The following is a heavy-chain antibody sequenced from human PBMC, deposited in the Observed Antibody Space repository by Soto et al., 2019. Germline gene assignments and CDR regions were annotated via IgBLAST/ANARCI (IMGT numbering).Heavy chain of an antibody. Sequence: EVQLLESGGGLVQPGGSLRLSCAASGFTFSSYAMSWVRQAPGKGLEWVSALSGRGGSTYYADSVKGRFTIARDNSKNTLSLQMNSLRAEDTAVYYCAKDRDYGDYPNDFDYWGQGTLVTVSS. D-gene: IGHD4-17*01. CDR3: AKDRDYGDYPNDFDY. J-gene: IGHJ4*02. V-gene: IGHV3-23*01. CDR1: GFTFSSYA. CDR2: LSGRGGST.